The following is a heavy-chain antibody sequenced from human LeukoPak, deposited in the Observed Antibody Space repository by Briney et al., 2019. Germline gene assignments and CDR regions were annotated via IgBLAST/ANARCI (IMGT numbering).Heavy chain of an antibody. V-gene: IGHV4-34*01. Sequence: SETLSLTCAVYGGSFSGYYWSWIRQPPGKGLEWIGEINHSGSTNYNPSLKSRVTISVDTSKNQFSLKLSSVTAADTAVYYCASIAARQSLYHYGMDVWGQGTTVTVSS. CDR3: ASIAARQSLYHYGMDV. CDR2: INHSGST. D-gene: IGHD6-6*01. J-gene: IGHJ6*02. CDR1: GGSFSGYY.